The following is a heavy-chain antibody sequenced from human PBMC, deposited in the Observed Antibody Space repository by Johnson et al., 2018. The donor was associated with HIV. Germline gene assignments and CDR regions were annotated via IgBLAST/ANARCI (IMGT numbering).Heavy chain of an antibody. CDR3: ARRRVAGDDAFDM. CDR2: ISSSESTI. V-gene: IGHV3-11*04. CDR1: GFTLNDYY. Sequence: QVQLVESGGGLVKPGGSLRLSCVASGFTLNDYYMSWIRQAPGKGLEWVSYISSSESTIYYADSVKGRFTISRDNAKNSLYLQMNSLRGEDTAMYYCARRRVAGDDAFDMWGQGTMVTVSS. J-gene: IGHJ3*02. D-gene: IGHD6-19*01.